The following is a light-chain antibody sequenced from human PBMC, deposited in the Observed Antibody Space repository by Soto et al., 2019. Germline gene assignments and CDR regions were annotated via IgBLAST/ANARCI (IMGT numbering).Light chain of an antibody. CDR2: DGS. J-gene: IGLJ1*01. V-gene: IGLV2-14*01. Sequence: QSLLTQPASLSASPGQSITISCTGTSRDVGGYNYVSWYQQHPGKAPKLMIYDGSNRPSGVSNRFSGSKSGNTASLTISGLQAEDEADYYCSSYTSSSTSYVFGTGTKVTVL. CDR3: SSYTSSSTSYV. CDR1: SRDVGGYNY.